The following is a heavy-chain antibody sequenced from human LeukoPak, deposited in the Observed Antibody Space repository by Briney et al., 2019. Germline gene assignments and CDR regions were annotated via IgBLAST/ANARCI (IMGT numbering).Heavy chain of an antibody. D-gene: IGHD2-2*01. V-gene: IGHV3-21*01. CDR2: INTGGEYT. J-gene: IGHJ4*02. Sequence: PGGSLRLSCAASEFAFSNYAMSWFGQAPGKGLGWASGINTGGEYTYYADSLKGRFTVSRDNAKNSLFLQMNSLRAEDTAVYYCARVAGYCDSTSNCYSDYWGQGTLVTVSS. CDR1: EFAFSNYA. CDR3: ARVAGYCDSTSNCYSDY.